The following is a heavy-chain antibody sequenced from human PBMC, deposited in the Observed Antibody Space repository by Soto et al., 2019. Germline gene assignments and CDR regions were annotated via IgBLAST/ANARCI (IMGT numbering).Heavy chain of an antibody. CDR3: ALYDILTSFDP. Sequence: ASVKVSFKASGYSFTTFSLHWVRQAPGQRLEWMGWIKPGNGDTKYSQRFQGRVTFARDTSPSTVYMELSSLGSEDTAIYYCALYDILTSFDPWGQGTLVTVSS. V-gene: IGHV1-3*01. CDR2: IKPGNGDT. J-gene: IGHJ5*02. CDR1: GYSFTTFS. D-gene: IGHD3-9*01.